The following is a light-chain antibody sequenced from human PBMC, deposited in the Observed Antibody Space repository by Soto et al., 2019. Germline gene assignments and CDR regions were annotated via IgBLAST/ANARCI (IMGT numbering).Light chain of an antibody. Sequence: AIQLTQSPSSLSASVGYRFTITCRASQGISSALAWYQQKPGKAPKLLIYDASSLESGVPSRFSGSGSGTDFTLTISSLQPEDFATYYCQQFNNYPSITFGQGTRLEI. CDR1: QGISSA. CDR3: QQFNNYPSIT. V-gene: IGKV1D-13*01. J-gene: IGKJ5*01. CDR2: DAS.